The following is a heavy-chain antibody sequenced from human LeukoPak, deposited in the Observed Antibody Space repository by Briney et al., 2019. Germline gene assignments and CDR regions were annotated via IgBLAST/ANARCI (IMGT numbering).Heavy chain of an antibody. CDR3: ARTIVGYYFDY. CDR1: GGSVSSGSYY. J-gene: IGHJ4*02. CDR2: IYYSGST. D-gene: IGHD1-26*01. V-gene: IGHV4-61*01. Sequence: SETLSLTCTVSGGSVSSGSYYWSWIRQPPGKGLEWIGYIYYSGSTYYNPSLKSPVTISVDPSKNQFSLKLSSVTAADTVVYYCARTIVGYYFDYWGQGILVTVSS.